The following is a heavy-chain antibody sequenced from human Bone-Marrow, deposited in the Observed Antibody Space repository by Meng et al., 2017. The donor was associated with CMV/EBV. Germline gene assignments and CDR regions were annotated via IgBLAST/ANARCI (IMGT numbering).Heavy chain of an antibody. Sequence: GESLKISCAASGFTFSSYGMHWVRQAPGKGLEWVAFIRYDGSNKYYADSVKGRFTISRDNSKNTLYLQMNSLRAEDTAVYYCAKEGIVGATTGRGYYGMDVWGQGTTVTVPS. V-gene: IGHV3-30*02. CDR2: IRYDGSNK. CDR1: GFTFSSYG. CDR3: AKEGIVGATTGRGYYGMDV. J-gene: IGHJ6*02. D-gene: IGHD1-26*01.